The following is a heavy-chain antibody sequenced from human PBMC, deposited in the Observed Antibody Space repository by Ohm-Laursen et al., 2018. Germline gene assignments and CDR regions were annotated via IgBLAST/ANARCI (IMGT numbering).Heavy chain of an antibody. J-gene: IGHJ4*02. CDR2: ISSSGSTI. V-gene: IGHV3-11*04. CDR3: ARGPKDSSGYYFGRSN. D-gene: IGHD3-22*01. CDR1: GFTFSDNY. Sequence: SLRLSCAATGFTFSDNYMSWIRQTPGKGLEWISYISSSGSTIDYADSLKGRFTISRDNAKNSLYLQMNSLRAEDTAVYYCARGPKDSSGYYFGRSNWGQGTLVTVSS.